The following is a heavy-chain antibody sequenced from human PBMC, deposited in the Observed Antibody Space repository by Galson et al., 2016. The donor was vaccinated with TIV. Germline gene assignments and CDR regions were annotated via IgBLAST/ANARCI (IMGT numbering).Heavy chain of an antibody. V-gene: IGHV3-23*01. CDR2: ITGSGYGAYGT. D-gene: IGHD6-19*01. CDR3: AKDSTYSGGWFWFY. J-gene: IGHJ4*02. Sequence: LRLSCAASGFPFSNYVMSWVRQAPGKGLEWVATITGSGYGAYGTYYADSVKGRFTVSRDNSKSTLFLEMNSLRAEDTAVYYCAKDSTYSGGWFWFYWGQGTLVTVSS. CDR1: GFPFSNYV.